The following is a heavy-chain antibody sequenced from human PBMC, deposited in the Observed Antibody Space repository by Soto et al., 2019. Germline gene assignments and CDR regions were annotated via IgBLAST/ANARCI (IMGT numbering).Heavy chain of an antibody. CDR2: IYYSGST. Sequence: SGTLSLTCTFSDGSISSSSYYWGWIRQPPRKGLEWIGSIYYSGSTYYNPSLKSRVTISVDTSKNQFSLKLSSVTAADTAVYYCAREITMVRGVIISCYYYGMDVWGQGTTVTVSS. CDR1: DGSISSSSYY. CDR3: AREITMVRGVIISCYYYGMDV. V-gene: IGHV4-39*02. D-gene: IGHD3-10*01. J-gene: IGHJ6*02.